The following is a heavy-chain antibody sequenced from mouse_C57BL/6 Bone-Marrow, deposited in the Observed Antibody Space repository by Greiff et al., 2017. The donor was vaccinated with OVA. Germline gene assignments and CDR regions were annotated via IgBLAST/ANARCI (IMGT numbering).Heavy chain of an antibody. J-gene: IGHJ3*01. CDR3: TTLDGGYLKWFAY. V-gene: IGHV14-1*01. CDR1: GFNIKDYY. Sequence: VQLQQSGAELVRPGASVKLSCTASGFNIKDYYMHWVKQRPEQGLEWIGRIDPEDGDTEYAPKFQGKATMTADTSSNTAYLQLSSLTSEDTAVYYCTTLDGGYLKWFAYWGQGTLVTVSA. CDR2: IDPEDGDT. D-gene: IGHD2-3*01.